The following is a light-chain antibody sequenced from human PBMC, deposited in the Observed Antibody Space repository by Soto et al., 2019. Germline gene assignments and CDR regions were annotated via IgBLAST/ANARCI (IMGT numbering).Light chain of an antibody. CDR1: QDISNY. Sequence: DIQMTQSPSSLSASVGDRVTITCQASQDISNYLNWYQQKPGKAPKLLIYDASNLETGVPSRFSGRGSGTDFTFTIRRLQPEETATYYCQQYDNLYTFGQGTKLEIK. J-gene: IGKJ2*01. V-gene: IGKV1-33*01. CDR2: DAS. CDR3: QQYDNLYT.